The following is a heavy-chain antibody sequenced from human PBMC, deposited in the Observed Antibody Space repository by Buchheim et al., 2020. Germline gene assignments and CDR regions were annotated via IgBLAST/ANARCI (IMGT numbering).Heavy chain of an antibody. J-gene: IGHJ4*02. CDR1: GFTFNTYE. V-gene: IGHV3-48*03. CDR3: ARVGATYF. CDR2: ISGSGSVI. D-gene: IGHD1-26*01. Sequence: EVHLVASGGGLVQPGGSLRLSCTGSGFTFNTYEMNWVRQAPAKGLEWVSYISGSGSVIDYADSVKGRFTISRDNAKNSLYLQMNSLRVEDTAVYYCARVGATYFWGQGTL.